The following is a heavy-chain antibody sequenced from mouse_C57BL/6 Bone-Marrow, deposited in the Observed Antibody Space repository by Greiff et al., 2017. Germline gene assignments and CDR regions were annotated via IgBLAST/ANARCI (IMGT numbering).Heavy chain of an antibody. Sequence: EVQGVESGGGLVKPGGSLKLSCAASGFTFSSYAMSWVRQTPEKRLEWVATISDGGSYTYYPDNVKGRFTISIDNAKNNLYLQMIHLKSEDTAMYYSASDAGDSSVYLYAMDYWGQGTSVTVSS. D-gene: IGHD3-2*02. J-gene: IGHJ4*01. CDR1: GFTFSSYA. V-gene: IGHV5-4*01. CDR3: ASDAGDSSVYLYAMDY. CDR2: ISDGGSYT.